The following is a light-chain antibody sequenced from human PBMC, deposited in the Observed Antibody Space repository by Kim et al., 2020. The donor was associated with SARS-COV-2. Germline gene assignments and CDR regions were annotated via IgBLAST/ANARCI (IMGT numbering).Light chain of an antibody. Sequence: GAAVKGHCPLGREHSSYAIAWHRQQPEKGPRYLMKPNRDGSHRKGDGIPDRFSGSRSGAERYLTISSLQSEDGADYYCQTWGTGIVLGGGTQLTV. V-gene: IGLV4-69*01. CDR1: REHSSYA. CDR3: QTWGTGIV. CDR2: PNRDGSH. J-gene: IGLJ2*01.